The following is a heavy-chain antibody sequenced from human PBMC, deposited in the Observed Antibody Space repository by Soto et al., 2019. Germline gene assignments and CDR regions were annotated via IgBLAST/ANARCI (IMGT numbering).Heavy chain of an antibody. CDR1: GHSLSSGGYY. CDR3: ERDGGSSGWTN. J-gene: IGHJ4*02. V-gene: IGHV4-31*03. D-gene: IGHD6-19*01. Sequence: PSETLSLTCTVSGHSLSSGGYYWSWIRQHPGKGLEWVGYIYFTGSTLYNPSLKSRLAMSMDTSKNQFSLRLTSVTAADTAVYFCERDGGSSGWTNWGPGTLVTVYS. CDR2: IYFTGST.